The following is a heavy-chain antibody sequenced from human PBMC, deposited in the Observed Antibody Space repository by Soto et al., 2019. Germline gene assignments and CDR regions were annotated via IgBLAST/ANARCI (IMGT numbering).Heavy chain of an antibody. Sequence: GESLKISCKGSGYRFSSYWIAWVRQMPWKGLEWMGIIYPVDSDTIYSPSFQGQVTFSADKSTSTAYLQWSSLKASDTAMYYCARQGSNGAYYYYGMDVWGQGTTVTVSS. CDR3: ARQGSNGAYYYYGMDV. J-gene: IGHJ6*02. D-gene: IGHD2-8*01. CDR2: IYPVDSDT. CDR1: GYRFSSYW. V-gene: IGHV5-51*01.